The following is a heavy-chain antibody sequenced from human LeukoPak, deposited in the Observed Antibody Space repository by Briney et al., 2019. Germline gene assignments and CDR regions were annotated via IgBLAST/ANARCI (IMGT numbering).Heavy chain of an antibody. CDR1: RFTFSSYN. V-gene: IGHV3-48*04. Sequence: GGSLRLSCAASRFTFSSYNMNWVRQAPGKGLEWVSYISTRSSTMYYADSVKGRFTISRDNAKNSLYLQMNSLRAEDTAVYYCVRDGWYSGYDFDYWGQGTLVTVSS. CDR2: ISTRSSTM. J-gene: IGHJ4*02. CDR3: VRDGWYSGYDFDY. D-gene: IGHD5-12*01.